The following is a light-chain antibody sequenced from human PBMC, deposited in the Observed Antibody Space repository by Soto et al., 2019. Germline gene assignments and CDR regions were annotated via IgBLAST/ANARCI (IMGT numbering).Light chain of an antibody. CDR1: QGVSSS. V-gene: IGKV1D-13*01. Sequence: AIQLTQSPSSLSASVGDRVTITCRASQGVSSSLAWYQQKPGTAPKLMIYDASDLETGVPSRFSGSGYGTDFTLTISSLQPEDFPTYYCQQFNNYPLTFGQRTRLEIK. CDR3: QQFNNYPLT. CDR2: DAS. J-gene: IGKJ5*01.